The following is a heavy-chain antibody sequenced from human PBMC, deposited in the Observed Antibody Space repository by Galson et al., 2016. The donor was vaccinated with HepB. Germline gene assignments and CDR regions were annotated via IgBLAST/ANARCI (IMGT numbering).Heavy chain of an antibody. D-gene: IGHD3-10*01. CDR2: ISSDGTSI. J-gene: IGHJ2*01. Sequence: SLRLSCAASGFTFNSYWMHWVRQAPGKGLVWVSRISSDGTSIIYADSVKGRFTISRENAKNSLYLQMNSLSAGDTAVYYCAREMSDSITYGWYFDLWGRGTLVTVSS. V-gene: IGHV3-74*01. CDR1: GFTFNSYW. CDR3: AREMSDSITYGWYFDL.